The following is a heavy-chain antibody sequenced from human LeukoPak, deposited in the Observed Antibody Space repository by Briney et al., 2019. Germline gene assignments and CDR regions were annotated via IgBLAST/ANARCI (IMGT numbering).Heavy chain of an antibody. V-gene: IGHV5-51*01. CDR1: GYSFTSYW. J-gene: IGHJ4*02. CDR3: ARSEKSSGWLFDY. CDR2: IYPGDSDT. Sequence: GESLKISCKGSGYSFTSYWIGWVRQMPGKGLEWMGIIYPGDSDTRYSPSFQGQVTISADKSISTAYLQWSSLKATDTATYYCARSEKSSGWLFDYWGQGTLVTVSS. D-gene: IGHD6-19*01.